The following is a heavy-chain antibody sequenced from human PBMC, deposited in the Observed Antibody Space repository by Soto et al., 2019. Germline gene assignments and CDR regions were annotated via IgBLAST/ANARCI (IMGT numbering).Heavy chain of an antibody. Sequence: QVQLVESGGGVVQPGRSLRLSCAASGFTFSSYAMHWVRQAPGKGLEWVAVISYDGSNKYYADSVKGRFTISRDNSKNTVYLQMNSLRAEDTAVYYCARDYLFWTLYYGMDVWGQGTTVTVSS. J-gene: IGHJ6*02. V-gene: IGHV3-30-3*01. CDR2: ISYDGSNK. D-gene: IGHD3-3*01. CDR3: ARDYLFWTLYYGMDV. CDR1: GFTFSSYA.